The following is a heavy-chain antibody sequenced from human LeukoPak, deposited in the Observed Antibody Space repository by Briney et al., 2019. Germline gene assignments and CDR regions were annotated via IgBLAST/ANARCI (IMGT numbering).Heavy chain of an antibody. J-gene: IGHJ4*02. CDR2: IRSKAYGGTP. Sequence: SLRLSCTASGFTLGDYALSWVREAPGKGVEGVGFIRSKAYGGTPEYAASVKGRFTISRDDSKSIAYLQMNSLTTEDTAVYYCGRTGVVTAHYFDYWGQGTLVTVSS. CDR1: GFTLGDYA. CDR3: GRTGVVTAHYFDY. D-gene: IGHD2-21*02. V-gene: IGHV3-49*04.